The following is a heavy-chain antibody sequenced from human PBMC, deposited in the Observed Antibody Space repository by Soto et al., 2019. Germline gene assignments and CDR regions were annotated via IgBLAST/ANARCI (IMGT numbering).Heavy chain of an antibody. CDR1: GFTFSNFA. Sequence: EVQLLESGGALVQPGGSLRLSCAASGFTFSNFAMSWVRQAPGKGLEWVSAISGSGTSTYDADSVKGRFSISRDNSKNTLYLQMNSLRAEDTAVYYCAKDRKSGSGWYWDYWCQGTLVTVSS. CDR3: AKDRKSGSGWYWDY. V-gene: IGHV3-23*01. J-gene: IGHJ4*02. CDR2: ISGSGTST. D-gene: IGHD6-19*01.